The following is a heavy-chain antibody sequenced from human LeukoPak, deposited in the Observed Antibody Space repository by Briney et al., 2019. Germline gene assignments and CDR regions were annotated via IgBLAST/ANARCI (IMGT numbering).Heavy chain of an antibody. J-gene: IGHJ4*02. V-gene: IGHV5-51*01. D-gene: IGHD3-22*01. CDR1: GYSFTSYW. CDR3: ARPRAYYHDSSGYYEV. CDR2: IYPGDSDT. Sequence: GESLKISCKGSGYSFTSYWIGWVRQMPGKGLEWMGIIYPGDSDTRYSPSFQGQVTISADKSISTAYLQWSSLKASDTAMYYCARPRAYYHDSSGYYEVWGQGTLVTVSS.